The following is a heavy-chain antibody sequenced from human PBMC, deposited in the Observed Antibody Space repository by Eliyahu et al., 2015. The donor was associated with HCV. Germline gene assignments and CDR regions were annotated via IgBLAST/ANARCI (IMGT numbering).Heavy chain of an antibody. V-gene: IGHV3-66*02. CDR2: IYSGGST. D-gene: IGHD1-1*01. CDR1: GFTVXDTX. Sequence: EVQLVESGGGLVQPGGSLRLSCAASGFTVXDTXMNWVRQAPGKGGEWVSVIYSGGSTYYADSVKGRFTISRDNSKNTLYLQMNSLRGEDTAVYYCARAVYNWNDGPYYYHMDVWGKGTTVTVSS. CDR3: ARAVYNWNDGPYYYHMDV. J-gene: IGHJ6*03.